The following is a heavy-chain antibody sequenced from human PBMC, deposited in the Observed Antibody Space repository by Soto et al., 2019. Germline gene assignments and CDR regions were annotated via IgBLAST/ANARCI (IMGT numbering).Heavy chain of an antibody. V-gene: IGHV3-21*01. D-gene: IGHD3-3*01. CDR1: GFTFSSYS. CDR3: ARGFDFWSGYYSPFDY. Sequence: EVQLVESGGGLVKPGGSLRLSCAASGFTFSSYSMNWVRQAPGKGLEWVSSISSSSSYIYYADSVKGRFTISRDNAKNSLYLQMNSLRAEDTAVYYCARGFDFWSGYYSPFDYWGQGTLVTVSS. J-gene: IGHJ4*02. CDR2: ISSSSSYI.